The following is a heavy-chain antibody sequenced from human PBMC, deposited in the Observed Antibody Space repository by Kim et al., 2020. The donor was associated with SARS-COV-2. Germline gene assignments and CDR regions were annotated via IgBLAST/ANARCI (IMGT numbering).Heavy chain of an antibody. CDR2: IYPGDSDT. CDR3: ARRWGGRYFDF. J-gene: IGHJ4*02. V-gene: IGHV5-51*01. D-gene: IGHD1-26*01. CDR1: GYTFSSYW. Sequence: GESLKISCKGSGYTFSSYWIAWVRQMPGKGLEWMGIIYPGDSDTTFIPSFQGQVTISADNSITTAYLQWDSLKASDTAIYYCARRWGGRYFDFWGQGTLV.